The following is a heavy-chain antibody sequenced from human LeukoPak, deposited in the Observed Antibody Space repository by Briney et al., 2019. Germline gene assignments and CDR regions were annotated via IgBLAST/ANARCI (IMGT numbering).Heavy chain of an antibody. V-gene: IGHV3-23*03. D-gene: IGHD3-22*01. Sequence: GGSLRLSCAASGFTFSSYAMSWVRQAPGEGLEWLSVIYSDGSTYYADSVKGRFTILRDNSKNTLYLQMNSLRAEDTAVYYCARLPIVVITSGGYWGQGTLVTVSS. CDR3: ARLPIVVITSGGY. J-gene: IGHJ4*02. CDR1: GFTFSSYA. CDR2: IYSDGST.